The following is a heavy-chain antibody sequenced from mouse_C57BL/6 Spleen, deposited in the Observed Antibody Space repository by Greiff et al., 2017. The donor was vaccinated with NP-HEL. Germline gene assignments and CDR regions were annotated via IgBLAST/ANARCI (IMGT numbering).Heavy chain of an antibody. CDR1: GYTFTSYW. J-gene: IGHJ1*03. CDR2: IDPSDSYT. CDR3: ARGDGYYWYFDV. Sequence: QVQLQQPGAELVRPGTSVKLSCKASGYTFTSYWMHWVKQRPGQGLEWIGVIDPSDSYTNYNQKFKGKATLTVDTSSSTAYMQLSSLTSEDSAVDYCARGDGYYWYFDVWGTGTTVTVSS. D-gene: IGHD2-3*01. V-gene: IGHV1-59*01.